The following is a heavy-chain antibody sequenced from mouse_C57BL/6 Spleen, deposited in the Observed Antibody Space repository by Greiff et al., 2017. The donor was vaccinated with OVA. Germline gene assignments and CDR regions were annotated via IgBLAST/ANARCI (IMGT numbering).Heavy chain of an antibody. V-gene: IGHV1-34*01. J-gene: IGHJ4*01. Sequence: VQLQQSGPELVKPGASVKMSCKASGYTFTDYYMHWVKQSHGKSLEWIGYIYPNNGGTGYNQKFKGKATLTVDKSSSTAYMEIRSLTSEDSAVYYCARKDYGSRIDYYAMDYWGQGTSVTVSS. CDR1: GYTFTDYY. CDR3: ARKDYGSRIDYYAMDY. D-gene: IGHD1-1*01. CDR2: IYPNNGGT.